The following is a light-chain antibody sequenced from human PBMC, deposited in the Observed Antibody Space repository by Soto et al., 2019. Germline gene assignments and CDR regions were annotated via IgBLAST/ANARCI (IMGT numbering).Light chain of an antibody. CDR3: CSYAGSYSYV. J-gene: IGLJ1*01. Sequence: QSALTQPRSLSGSPGQSVTISCTGTSSDVSGYNYVSWYQQHPGKAPKLMIYDVSKRPSGVPDRFSGSKSGNTASLTISGLQAEDDADYYCCSYAGSYSYVFGTGTKVTVL. V-gene: IGLV2-11*01. CDR1: SSDVSGYNY. CDR2: DVS.